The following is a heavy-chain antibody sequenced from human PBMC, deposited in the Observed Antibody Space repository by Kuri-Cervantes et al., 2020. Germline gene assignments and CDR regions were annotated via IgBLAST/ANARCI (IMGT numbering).Heavy chain of an antibody. J-gene: IGHJ6*03. V-gene: IGHV3-7*02. Sequence: GESLKISCAASGFTFSSYWMSWVRQAPGKGLEWVANIKQDGSEKYYVDSVKGRFTISRDNAKNSLYLQMNSLRAEDTAVYYCAALGYCSGGSCYGYYYYYYMDVWGKGTTVTVSS. CDR1: GFTFSSYW. CDR3: AALGYCSGGSCYGYYYYYYMDV. D-gene: IGHD2-15*01. CDR2: IKQDGSEK.